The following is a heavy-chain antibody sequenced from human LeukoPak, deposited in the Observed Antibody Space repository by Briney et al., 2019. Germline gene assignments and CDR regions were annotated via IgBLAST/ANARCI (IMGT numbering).Heavy chain of an antibody. CDR2: ISAYNGNT. CDR3: ARGLVLYYYYYMDV. V-gene: IGHV1-18*01. J-gene: IGHJ6*03. D-gene: IGHD6-19*01. CDR1: VYTFTSYG. Sequence: GASVKVSCKASVYTFTSYGISWVRQAPVQGPKWMGWISAYNGNTNYAQKFQGRVTMTTDTSTSTAFMELRSLRSDDTAVYYCARGLVLYYYYYMDVWGKGTTVTVSS.